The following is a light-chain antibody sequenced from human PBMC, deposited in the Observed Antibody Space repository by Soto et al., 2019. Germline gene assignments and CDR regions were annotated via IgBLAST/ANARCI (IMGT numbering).Light chain of an antibody. CDR2: DAS. V-gene: IGKV1-33*01. J-gene: IGKJ5*01. Sequence: DIQMTQSPSSLSASVGDRVTITCQASQDISNYLNWYQQKSGKAPKLLIYDASNLETGVPSKFSGSGSGTDFTFTITSLQPEDIATYYCQQYENVPITFGQGTRLEIK. CDR1: QDISNY. CDR3: QQYENVPIT.